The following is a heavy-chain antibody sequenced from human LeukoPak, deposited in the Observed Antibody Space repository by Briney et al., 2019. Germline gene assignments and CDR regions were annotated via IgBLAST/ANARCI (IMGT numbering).Heavy chain of an antibody. CDR2: ISDSGGSP. CDR3: ARHDSFIPY. Sequence: GGSLRLSCVASGFTFSDYAMSWVRQAPGKGLEWVSGISDSGGSPYYADSVKGRCTISRDNSKNTVSLQMNNLRAEDTAVYFCARHDSFIPYWGQGTLVTVTS. V-gene: IGHV3-23*01. CDR1: GFTFSDYA. D-gene: IGHD3-16*02. J-gene: IGHJ4*02.